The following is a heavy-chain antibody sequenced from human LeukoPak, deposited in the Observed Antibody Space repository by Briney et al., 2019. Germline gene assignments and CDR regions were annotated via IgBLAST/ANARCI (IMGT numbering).Heavy chain of an antibody. V-gene: IGHV4-59*08. CDR1: GGSISSYY. CDR3: ARQGGTLGPYDS. J-gene: IGHJ4*02. D-gene: IGHD3-16*01. CDR2: IFYSGST. Sequence: SETLSLTCTVSGGSISSYYWSWIRQPPGKGLEWIGFIFYSGSTNYNPSVKSRVTISVDTSKNQFSLKLSSVTAADTAVYYCARQGGTLGPYDSWGQGTLVTVSS.